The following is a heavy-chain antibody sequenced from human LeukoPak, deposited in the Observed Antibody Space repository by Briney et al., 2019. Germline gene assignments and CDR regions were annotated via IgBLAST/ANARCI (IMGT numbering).Heavy chain of an antibody. V-gene: IGHV4-34*01. CDR2: INHSGST. CDR3: ARGLFTVTPFDY. D-gene: IGHD4-17*01. CDR1: GGSFSGYH. Sequence: SETLSLTCAVYGGSFSGYHWSWIRQPPGKGLEWIGEINHSGSTNYNPSLKSRVTISVDTSKNQFSLKLSSVTAADTAVYYCARGLFTVTPFDYWGQGTLVTVSS. J-gene: IGHJ4*02.